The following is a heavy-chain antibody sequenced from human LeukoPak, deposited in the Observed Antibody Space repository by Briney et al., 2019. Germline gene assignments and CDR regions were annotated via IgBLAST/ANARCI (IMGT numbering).Heavy chain of an antibody. V-gene: IGHV5-51*01. D-gene: IGHD4-17*01. CDR3: ARTSGDYSYGMDV. Sequence: GESLKISCKGSGYNFTIKWIGWVRQMPGKGLEWMGIIYPGDSDTRYSPSFQGQVTISADKSISTPYLQWSSLKASDTAMYYCARTSGDYSYGMDVWGQGTTVTVSS. CDR1: GYNFTIKW. J-gene: IGHJ6*02. CDR2: IYPGDSDT.